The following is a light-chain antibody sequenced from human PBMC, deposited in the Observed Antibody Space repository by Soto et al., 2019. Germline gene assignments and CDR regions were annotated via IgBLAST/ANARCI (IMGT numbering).Light chain of an antibody. V-gene: IGKV1-5*01. CDR1: QSVSNW. CDR3: QQCSRYSFT. J-gene: IGKJ3*01. CDR2: DAS. Sequence: DIQMTQSPSTLSASVGDRVTITCRANQSVSNWLASYQQKPREAPTVLIFDASTLKGGVPSRISGSCSGAESPLTSRLLQPDAFAFYYCQQCSRYSFTFGHGTKLEI.